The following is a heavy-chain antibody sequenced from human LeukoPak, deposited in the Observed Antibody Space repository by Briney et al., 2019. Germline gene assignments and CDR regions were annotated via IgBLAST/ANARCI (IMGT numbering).Heavy chain of an antibody. Sequence: GGSLRLSCAASGFTFSSYGMHWVRQAPGKGLEWVAFIRYDGTNKYYAESVKGRFTISRENSKNRLYLQMNSLRAEDTAVYYCARAEGYGGELDSWGQGTLVTVSS. V-gene: IGHV3-30*02. J-gene: IGHJ4*02. CDR2: IRYDGTNK. D-gene: IGHD4-23*01. CDR3: ARAEGYGGELDS. CDR1: GFTFSSYG.